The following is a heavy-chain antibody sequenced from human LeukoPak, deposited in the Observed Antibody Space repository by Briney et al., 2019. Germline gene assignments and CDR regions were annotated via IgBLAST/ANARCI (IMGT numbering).Heavy chain of an antibody. CDR1: GLTLDYYA. J-gene: IGHJ6*02. CDR2: FSLDTDRI. D-gene: IGHD2-15*01. V-gene: IGHV3-9*01. CDR3: GKDITPGGMDV. Sequence: PGRSLRLSCVASGLTLDYYAMHRVRQAPGKGLEWVAGFSLDTDRIDYADSVKGRFTVSRDNAKNSLYLQMNSLRPEDTAVYYCGKDITPGGMDVWGQGTTVTVSS.